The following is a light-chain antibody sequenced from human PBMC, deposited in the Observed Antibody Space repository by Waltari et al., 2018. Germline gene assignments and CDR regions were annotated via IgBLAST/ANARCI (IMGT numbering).Light chain of an antibody. J-gene: IGLJ3*02. Sequence: QLVLTQSPSPSAFLGAPVMLPCTLRSAQSSTTATRHLQQPEKGPRSLMKVNSDGSHSKGDEIPDRFSGSSSGAERYLTISSLQSEDEADYYCQTRGHGTWVFGGGTKLTVL. V-gene: IGLV4-69*01. CDR1: SAQSSTT. CDR2: VNSDGSH. CDR3: QTRGHGTWV.